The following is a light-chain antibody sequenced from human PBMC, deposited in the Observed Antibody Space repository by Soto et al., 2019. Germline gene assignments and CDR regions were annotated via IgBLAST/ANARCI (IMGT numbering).Light chain of an antibody. CDR3: QQYTNWPPIT. Sequence: ETVLTQSRGTLSLYPGERATLSCRASQSVGSNLAWFQQKPGQAPRLLIYGSSTRATGVPARFSGSGSGADFTLTISNLQSEDFAVYYCQQYTNWPPITFGQRTRLEIK. CDR1: QSVGSN. V-gene: IGKV3-15*01. CDR2: GSS. J-gene: IGKJ5*01.